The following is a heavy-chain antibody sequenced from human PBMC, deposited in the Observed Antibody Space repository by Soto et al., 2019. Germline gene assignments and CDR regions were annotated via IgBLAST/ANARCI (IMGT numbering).Heavy chain of an antibody. V-gene: IGHV1-69*02. D-gene: IGHD3-22*01. CDR1: GGTFSSY. CDR2: IIPILGIA. Sequence: QVQLVQSGAEVKKPGSSVKVSCKASGGTFSSYISWVRQAPGQGLEWMGRIIPILGIANYAQKFQGRVTITADKSTSTAYMELSSLRSEDTAVYYCARLLYYDGSGYPVDYWGQGTLVTVSS. CDR3: ARLLYYDGSGYPVDY. J-gene: IGHJ4*02.